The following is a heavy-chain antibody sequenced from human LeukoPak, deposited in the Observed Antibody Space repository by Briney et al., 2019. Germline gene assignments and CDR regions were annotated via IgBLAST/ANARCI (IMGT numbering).Heavy chain of an antibody. J-gene: IGHJ4*02. CDR2: IDPSGGST. CDR3: AREDSRHYFDS. CDR1: GYTFTRYY. D-gene: IGHD2-15*01. V-gene: IGHV1-46*01. Sequence: ASVKVSCTASGYTFTRYYMHWVRQAPGQGLEWMGIIDPSGGSTSYAQKFQGRVTMTRDTSTSTVYMELSSLRSEDTGVYYCAREDSRHYFDSWGQGTLVTVSS.